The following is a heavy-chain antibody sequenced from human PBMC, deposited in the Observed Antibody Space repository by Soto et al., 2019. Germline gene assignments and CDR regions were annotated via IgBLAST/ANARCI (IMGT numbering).Heavy chain of an antibody. CDR2: IGLGSSTK. Sequence: GGSLRLSCAASGFTVSNNYMTWVRQAPGKGLEWVSYIGLGSSTKYYADSVEGRFTISRDNAKNSLYLQMNSLRAEDTAVYYCARDQLYYNDISGRPLNAFDVWGQGTMVTVS. CDR3: ARDQLYYNDISGRPLNAFDV. CDR1: GFTVSNNY. J-gene: IGHJ3*01. V-gene: IGHV3-48*01. D-gene: IGHD3-22*01.